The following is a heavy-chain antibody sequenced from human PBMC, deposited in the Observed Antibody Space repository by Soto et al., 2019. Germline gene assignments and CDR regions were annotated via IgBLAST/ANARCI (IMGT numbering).Heavy chain of an antibody. J-gene: IGHJ4*02. D-gene: IGHD4-17*01. CDR2: ISGSGGST. CDR1: GFTFSSYA. CDR3: AKGGLRGHDYGGNLRVDFDY. Sequence: EVQLLESGGGLVQPGGSLRLSCAASGFTFSSYAMSWVRQAPGKGLEWVSAISGSGGSTYYADSVKGRFTISRDNSKNTLYLQMNSLRAEDTAVYYCAKGGLRGHDYGGNLRVDFDYWGQGTLVTVSS. V-gene: IGHV3-23*01.